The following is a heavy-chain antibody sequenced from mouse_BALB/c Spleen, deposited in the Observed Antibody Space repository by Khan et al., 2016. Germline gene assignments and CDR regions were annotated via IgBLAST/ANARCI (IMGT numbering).Heavy chain of an antibody. CDR3: ARTGTGGYYFDY. Sequence: QVQLQQSGAELMKPGASVKISCKAIGYTFNNYWIEWIKQRPGHGLEWIGVILPGTGSTKYNEKFKGKATLTAETSSNTAYMQLTSVTSEDSAVYYCARTGTGGYYFDYWGQGTTLTVSS. CDR2: ILPGTGST. V-gene: IGHV1-9*01. D-gene: IGHD4-1*01. CDR1: GYTFNNYW. J-gene: IGHJ2*01.